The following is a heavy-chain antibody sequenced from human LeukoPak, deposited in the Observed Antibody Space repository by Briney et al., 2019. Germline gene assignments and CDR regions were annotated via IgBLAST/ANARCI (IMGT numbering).Heavy chain of an antibody. Sequence: PGGSLRLSCAASGFTFSSYSMNWVRQAPGKGLEWVSSISSSSSYIYYADSVKGRFTISRDNAKNSLYLQMNSLRAEDTAVYYCARDLACSGGSCAQWGQGTLVTVSS. CDR1: GFTFSSYS. V-gene: IGHV3-21*01. CDR3: ARDLACSGGSCAQ. D-gene: IGHD2-15*01. J-gene: IGHJ4*02. CDR2: ISSSSSYI.